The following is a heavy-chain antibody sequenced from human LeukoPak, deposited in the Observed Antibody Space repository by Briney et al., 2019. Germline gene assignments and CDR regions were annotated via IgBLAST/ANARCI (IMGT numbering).Heavy chain of an antibody. V-gene: IGHV3-23*01. CDR2: ISGNGGST. D-gene: IGHD6-19*01. CDR3: AKHGYSSGWPQVPSQH. CDR1: GFTFSSYA. J-gene: IGHJ1*01. Sequence: GGSLRLSCAAPGFTFSSYAMSWVRQAPGKGLEWVSVISGNGGSTSYADSVKGRFTISRDDSKDTLYLQMNSLRAGDTAIYYCAKHGYSSGWPQVPSQHWGQGTLVTVSS.